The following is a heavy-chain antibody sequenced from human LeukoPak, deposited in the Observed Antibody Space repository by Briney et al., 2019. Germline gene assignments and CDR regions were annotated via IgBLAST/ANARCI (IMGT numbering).Heavy chain of an antibody. CDR2: IIPIFGTA. Sequence: ASVKVSCKASGGTFSSYAISWVRQAPGQGLEWMGGIIPIFGTANYAQKFQGTVTITADESTSTAYMELSSLRSEDTAVYYCARVGGCSSTSCYEGWFDPWGQGTLVTVSS. CDR1: GGTFSSYA. V-gene: IGHV1-69*13. D-gene: IGHD2-2*01. J-gene: IGHJ5*02. CDR3: ARVGGCSSTSCYEGWFDP.